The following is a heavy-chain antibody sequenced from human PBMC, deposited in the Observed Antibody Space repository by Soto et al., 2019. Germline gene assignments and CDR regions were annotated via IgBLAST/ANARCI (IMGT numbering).Heavy chain of an antibody. CDR1: GYTFRNFG. J-gene: IGHJ5*01. V-gene: IGHV1-18*01. CDR2: ISAYNANA. Sequence: GASVKVSCKASGYTFRNFGISWVRQAPGQGLEWMGWISAYNANANYAQKFQGRLTMTADESTSTAYMELRSLRSDDTFVYYCARENGLFDFWDQGSLVTGSS. CDR3: ARENGLFDF. D-gene: IGHD2-8*01.